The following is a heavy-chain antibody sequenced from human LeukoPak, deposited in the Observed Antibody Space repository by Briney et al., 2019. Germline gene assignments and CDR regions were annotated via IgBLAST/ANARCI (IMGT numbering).Heavy chain of an antibody. V-gene: IGHV3-21*01. J-gene: IGHJ4*02. D-gene: IGHD3-10*01. CDR3: ARGNAVRGVINDY. CDR1: GFTFSTYT. CDR2: ISSSSIYI. Sequence: GGSLRLSCAASGFTFSTYTMNWVRQAPGEGLEWVSSISSSSIYIHYADSVKGRFTISRDNAKNSLYLQMNSLRAEDSALYYCARGNAVRGVINDYWGQGTLVTVSS.